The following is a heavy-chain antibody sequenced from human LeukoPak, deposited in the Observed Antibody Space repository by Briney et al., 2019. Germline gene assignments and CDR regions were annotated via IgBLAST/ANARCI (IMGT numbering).Heavy chain of an antibody. J-gene: IGHJ1*01. V-gene: IGHV1-8*03. CDR2: MNPNSGNT. CDR1: GYTFTSYD. Sequence: GASVKVSCKASGYTFTSYDINWVRQATGQGLEWMGWMNPNSGNTGYAQKFQGRVTITRNTSISTAYMELSSLRSEDTAVYYCARVPYYGAPYFQHWGLGTLVTVSS. D-gene: IGHD4-17*01. CDR3: ARVPYYGAPYFQH.